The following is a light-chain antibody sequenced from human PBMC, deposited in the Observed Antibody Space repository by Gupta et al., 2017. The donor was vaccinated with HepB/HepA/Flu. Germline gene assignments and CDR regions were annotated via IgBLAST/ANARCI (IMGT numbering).Light chain of an antibody. CDR3: QVWDTTTDHVV. CDR1: NIVSKS. V-gene: IGLV3-21*04. Sequence: SYVLTQPRSVSAARGETARITRGGNNIVSKSVHWYQQKPGQAPVLVISYDDHRPSGIPDRFSGSNSGNTATLTIXGXQAGDEXDYYCQVWDTTTDHVVIGGGTKLTVL. J-gene: IGLJ2*01. CDR2: YDD.